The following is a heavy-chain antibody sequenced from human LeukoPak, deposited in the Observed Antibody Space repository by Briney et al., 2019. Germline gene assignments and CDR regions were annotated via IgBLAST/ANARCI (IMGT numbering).Heavy chain of an antibody. CDR3: ARDARRWDYDILTGQTDY. D-gene: IGHD3-9*01. CDR2: IRSSGSTI. V-gene: IGHV3-11*01. CDR1: GFTFCEYY. Sequence: GGPLRLYCAASGFTFCEYYMICIRPAPGKGLEWVSYIRSSGSTIDYADSVKGRFTISRDNAKNSLYLQMNSLRAEDTAVYYCARDARRWDYDILTGQTDYWGQGTLVTVSS. J-gene: IGHJ4*01.